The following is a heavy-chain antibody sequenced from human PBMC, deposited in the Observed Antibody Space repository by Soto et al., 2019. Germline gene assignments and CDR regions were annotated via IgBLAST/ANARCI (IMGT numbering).Heavy chain of an antibody. CDR1: GEDISSFR. CDR3: ARRLQPPYYFDY. V-gene: IGHV4-59*13. D-gene: IGHD6-25*01. CDR2: MYYSGTT. Sequence: SETLSLTCSVSGEDISSFRWNWIRQPPGKGLEWIGFMYYSGTTDYNPSLKSRVTISIDTSKNQFSLKLRSVTAADTAVYFCARRLQPPYYFDYWGQGILVTVYS. J-gene: IGHJ4*02.